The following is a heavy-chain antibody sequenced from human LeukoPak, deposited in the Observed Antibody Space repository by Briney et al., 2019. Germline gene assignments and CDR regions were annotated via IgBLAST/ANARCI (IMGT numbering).Heavy chain of an antibody. CDR1: GYTFTGYY. J-gene: IGHJ6*03. CDR2: INPNSGGT. Sequence: ASVKVSCKASGYTFTGYYMHWVRQAPGQGLEWMGWINPNSGGTNYAQKFQGRVTMTRDTSIRTAYMELSRLRSDDTAVYYCAREIEEVLLIYYIVVVVAATRLYYYYYYMDVWGKGTTVTVSS. CDR3: AREIEEVLLIYYIVVVVAATRLYYYYYYMDV. D-gene: IGHD2-15*01. V-gene: IGHV1-2*02.